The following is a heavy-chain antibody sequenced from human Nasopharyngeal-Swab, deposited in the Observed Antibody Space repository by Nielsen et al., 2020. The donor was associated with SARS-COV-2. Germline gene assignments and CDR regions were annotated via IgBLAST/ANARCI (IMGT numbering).Heavy chain of an antibody. V-gene: IGHV3-7*01. CDR3: ARDFSAAAYGFDP. CDR1: GFTFSSYW. D-gene: IGHD6-13*01. Sequence: GGSLRLSCAASGFTFSSYWMSWVRQAPGKGLEWVANIKQDGSEKYYVDSVKGRFTISRDNAKNSLYLQMNSLRAEDTAVYYCARDFSAAAYGFDPWGQGTLVTVSS. CDR2: IKQDGSEK. J-gene: IGHJ5*02.